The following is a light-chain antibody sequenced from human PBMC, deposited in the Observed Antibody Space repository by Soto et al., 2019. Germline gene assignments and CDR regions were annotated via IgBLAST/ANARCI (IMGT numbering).Light chain of an antibody. CDR3: SSYTSGSTLYV. CDR1: SSDVGAYSY. J-gene: IGLJ1*01. Sequence: QSALTQPASVSGSPGQSITISCTGTSSDVGAYSYVSWYQQLPGKAPKLIIYNVSNRPSGVSSRFSGSKSGNTASLTISGLQAEDEADYYCSSYTSGSTLYVFGTGTKVTVL. CDR2: NVS. V-gene: IGLV2-14*03.